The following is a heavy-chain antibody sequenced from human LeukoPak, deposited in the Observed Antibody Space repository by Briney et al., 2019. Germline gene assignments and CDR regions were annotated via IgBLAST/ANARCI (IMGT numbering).Heavy chain of an antibody. V-gene: IGHV3-21*04. CDR2: ISSSSSYI. CDR3: ARRRVTMVRGVDITSYYFDY. CDR1: GFTFSSYS. D-gene: IGHD3-10*01. Sequence: GGSLRLSCAASGFTFSSYSMNWVRQAPGKGLEWVSSISSSSSYIYYADSVKGRFTTSRDNAKNSLFLQMNSLRAEDTALYYCARRRVTMVRGVDITSYYFDYWGQGTLVTVSS. J-gene: IGHJ4*02.